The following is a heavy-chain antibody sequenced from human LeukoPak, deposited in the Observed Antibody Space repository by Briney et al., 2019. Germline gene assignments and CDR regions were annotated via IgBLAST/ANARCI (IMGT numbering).Heavy chain of an antibody. CDR3: ARVGATGTTSPFDY. CDR1: GYTFTGYY. D-gene: IGHD1-1*01. Sequence: ASVKVSCKASGYTFTGYYIHWVRQAPGQGLEWMGWINPNSGGTNYAQKFQGRVTMTRDTSISTAYMELSRLRSDDTAVYYCARVGATGTTSPFDYWGQGALVTVSS. J-gene: IGHJ4*02. V-gene: IGHV1-2*02. CDR2: INPNSGGT.